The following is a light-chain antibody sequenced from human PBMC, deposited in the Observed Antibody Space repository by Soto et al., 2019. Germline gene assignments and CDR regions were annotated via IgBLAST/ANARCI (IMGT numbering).Light chain of an antibody. Sequence: DIQMTQAPSTLAGSVGDRVTITCRAIQTISSWLAWYQQKPGKAPKLLISGAYTLQIGVPSRFSGSGSGTDFTLTINYLQSEDFATYLCQHFYTHPPKFGQGTKVDIK. J-gene: IGKJ1*01. CDR1: QTISSW. CDR2: GAY. V-gene: IGKV1-5*01. CDR3: QHFYTHPPK.